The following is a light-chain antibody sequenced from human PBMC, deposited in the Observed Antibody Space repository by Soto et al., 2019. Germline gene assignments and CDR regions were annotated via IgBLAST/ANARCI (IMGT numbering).Light chain of an antibody. V-gene: IGLV2-11*01. CDR2: DVS. CDR1: SSDVGGYNC. Sequence: QSALTQPRSVSGSPGQSVTISCTGTSSDVGGYNCVSWYQQHPGKAPKLMIYDVSKRPSGVPDRFSGSKSGNTASLTISGLQAEDEADYYCAAWDDTLNGRVFGGGTKLTVL. J-gene: IGLJ3*02. CDR3: AAWDDTLNGRV.